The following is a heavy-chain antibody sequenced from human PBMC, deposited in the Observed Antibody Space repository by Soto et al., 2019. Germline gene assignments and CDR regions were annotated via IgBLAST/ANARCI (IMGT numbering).Heavy chain of an antibody. Sequence: QVHLVQSGAEVKKPGASVKVSCKASGYTFTSSGITWVRQAPGQGLEWMGWISAHNGNTDYAQKLQGRVIVTRDTSTSTAYMELRSLRSDDTAVYYCARGRYGDYWGQGALVTVSS. V-gene: IGHV1-18*01. J-gene: IGHJ4*02. D-gene: IGHD1-1*01. CDR3: ARGRYGDY. CDR2: ISAHNGNT. CDR1: GYTFTSSG.